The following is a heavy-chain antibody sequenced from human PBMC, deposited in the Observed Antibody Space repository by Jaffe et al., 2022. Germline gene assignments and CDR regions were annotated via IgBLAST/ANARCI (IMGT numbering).Heavy chain of an antibody. CDR1: GYTFTSYY. J-gene: IGHJ4*02. CDR3: ARDLDYGGNSGTADFDY. Sequence: QVQLVQSGAEVKKPGASVKVSCKASGYTFTSYYMHWVRQAPGQGLEWMGIINPSGGSTSYAQKFQGRVTMTRDTSTSTVYMELSSLRSEDTAVYYCARDLDYGGNSGTADFDYWGQGTLVTVSS. CDR2: INPSGGST. V-gene: IGHV1-46*01. D-gene: IGHD4-17*01.